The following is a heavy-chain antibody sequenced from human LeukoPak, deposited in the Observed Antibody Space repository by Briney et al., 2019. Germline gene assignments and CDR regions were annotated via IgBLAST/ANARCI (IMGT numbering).Heavy chain of an antibody. CDR1: GFTFSSYA. V-gene: IGHV3-30-3*01. CDR2: ISYDGSNK. D-gene: IGHD6-19*01. Sequence: GRSLRLSCAASGFTFSSYAMHWVRQAPGKGLEWVAVISYDGSNKYYADSVKGRFTISRDNSKNTLYLQMNSLRAEDTAVYYCAKEPSAYSSGSGLTVRAYFQHWGQGTLVTVSS. CDR3: AKEPSAYSSGSGLTVRAYFQH. J-gene: IGHJ1*01.